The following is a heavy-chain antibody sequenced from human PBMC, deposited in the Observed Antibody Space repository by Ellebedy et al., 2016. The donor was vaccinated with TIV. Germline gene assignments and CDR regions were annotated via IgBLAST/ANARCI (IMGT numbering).Heavy chain of an antibody. V-gene: IGHV3-7*01. CDR2: IKQDGSAK. Sequence: GESLKISXAASGFTFSSYAMSWVSQAPGKGLEWVANIKQDGSAKYYVDSVKGRFTISRDNAKNSVYLQMNNLRAEDTAVYYCARRYMDVWGKGTTVTVSS. CDR1: GFTFSSYA. J-gene: IGHJ6*03. CDR3: ARRYMDV.